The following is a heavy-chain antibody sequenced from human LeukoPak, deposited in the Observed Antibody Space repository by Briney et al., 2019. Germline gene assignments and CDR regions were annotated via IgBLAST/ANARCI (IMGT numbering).Heavy chain of an antibody. CDR2: IYHSGSA. V-gene: IGHV4-38-2*02. CDR3: VRYCSSTTCYTRAVDY. Sequence: PSETLSLTCTVSGYSITSGYNWAWIRQPPGKVLEWIGSIYHSGSAYYDPSLKSRVTISVDTSKNQFSLKLSSVTAADTAVYYCVRYCSSTTCYTRAVDYWGQGTLVTVSS. CDR1: GYSITSGYN. D-gene: IGHD2-2*02. J-gene: IGHJ4*02.